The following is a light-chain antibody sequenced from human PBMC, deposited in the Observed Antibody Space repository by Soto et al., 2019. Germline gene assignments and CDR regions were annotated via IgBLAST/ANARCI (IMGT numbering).Light chain of an antibody. J-gene: IGLJ1*01. CDR3: QSYDRRLRACDV. V-gene: IGLV1-40*01. CDR2: GNR. Sequence: QSLLTQPPSVAGAPRQWVTISCTGSSSNIGVGYGVHWYQQLPGTAPKLLIYGNRNRPSGVPDRVSGSKSGTSASLAITGLQAEDEDDYYCQSYDRRLRACDVFVTRTKVTVL. CDR1: SSNIGVGYG.